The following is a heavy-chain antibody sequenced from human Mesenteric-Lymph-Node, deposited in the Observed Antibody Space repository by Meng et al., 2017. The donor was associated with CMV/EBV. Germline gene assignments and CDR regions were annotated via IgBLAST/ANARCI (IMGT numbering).Heavy chain of an antibody. CDR3: ARCRDFDFLAGSNGLDI. CDR2: MNPNSGGT. V-gene: IGHV1-2*06. CDR1: YAFTGYY. J-gene: IGHJ3*02. Sequence: YAFTGYYIHWVRQAPGQGLEWMERMNPNSGGTNYAQKFYDRVSMTRNTSINTAYMELSRLSADDTAVYYCARCRDFDFLAGSNGLDIWGRGTMVTVSS. D-gene: IGHD3-9*01.